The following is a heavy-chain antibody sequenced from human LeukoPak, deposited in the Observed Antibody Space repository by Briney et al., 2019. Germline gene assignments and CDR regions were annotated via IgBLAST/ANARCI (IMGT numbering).Heavy chain of an antibody. D-gene: IGHD3-10*01. J-gene: IGHJ4*02. CDR1: GFSFSSYW. Sequence: PGGSLRLSCTASGFSFSSYWTHWVRQAPEKGLVWVSVINADGSSSTYGDSVKGRFTISRDNAKNTLYLQMDSLGAEYTAVCYCVRAVRAHPPADYWGQGALVTVSS. CDR2: INADGSSS. V-gene: IGHV3-74*01. CDR3: VRAVRAHPPADY.